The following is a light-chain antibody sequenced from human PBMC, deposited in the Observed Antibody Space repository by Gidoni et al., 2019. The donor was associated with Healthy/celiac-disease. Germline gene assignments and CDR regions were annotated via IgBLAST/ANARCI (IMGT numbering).Light chain of an antibody. CDR2: AAS. J-gene: IGKJ3*01. CDR1: QGMSSY. V-gene: IGKV1-9*01. CDR3: QQLNSYSHPP. Sequence: QLTQSPSFLSASVGERVTTTCRASQGMSSYVAWHQQKPGKAPKLLIYAASTLQSGVPSRFRGSGSGTEFTLTISSLQPEDLPTYYCQQLNSYSHPPFPPGAKVDI.